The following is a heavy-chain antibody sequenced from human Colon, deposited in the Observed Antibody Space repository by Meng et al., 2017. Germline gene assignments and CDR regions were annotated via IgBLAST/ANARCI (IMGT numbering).Heavy chain of an antibody. CDR2: IWYDGSKK. J-gene: IGHJ6*02. V-gene: IGHV3-33*01. CDR3: ARWGGTAYGRDV. Sequence: GESLKISCAASGFTFSSYGMYWVRQPPGKGLEWVALIWYDGSKKNYADSVKGRFTISRDNSKNTLFLQMNSLIAEDTAVYYCARWGGTAYGRDVWGQGTTVTVSS. D-gene: IGHD3-16*01. CDR1: GFTFSSYG.